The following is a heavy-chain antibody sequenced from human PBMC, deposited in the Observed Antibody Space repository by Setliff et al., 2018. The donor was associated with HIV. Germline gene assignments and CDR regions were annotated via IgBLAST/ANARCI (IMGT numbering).Heavy chain of an antibody. CDR2: IPHNGGT. Sequence: PSETLSLTCAVSGYSIGSGSFWGWTRQPPGKGLEWIATIPHNGGTYYNPDPSLTGRVTISLDTSKNQFSLKLAFVTAADTAVYYCARYSTLTTNFDYWGQGTLGTVSS. D-gene: IGHD4-17*01. CDR3: ARYSTLTTNFDY. V-gene: IGHV4-38-2*01. CDR1: GYSIGSGSF. J-gene: IGHJ4*02.